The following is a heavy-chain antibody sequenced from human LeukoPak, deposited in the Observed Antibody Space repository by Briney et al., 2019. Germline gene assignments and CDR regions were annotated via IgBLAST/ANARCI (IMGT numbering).Heavy chain of an antibody. D-gene: IGHD3-10*01. V-gene: IGHV1-69*10. J-gene: IGHJ4*02. Sequence: ASVKVSCKASGGTFSSYAISWVRQAPGQGLEWMGWIIPILGIANYAQKFQGRVTITADKSTSTAYMELSSLRSEDTAVYYCAGIVMVRGVMGFDYWGKGTLVTVSS. CDR3: AGIVMVRGVMGFDY. CDR2: IIPILGIA. CDR1: GGTFSSYA.